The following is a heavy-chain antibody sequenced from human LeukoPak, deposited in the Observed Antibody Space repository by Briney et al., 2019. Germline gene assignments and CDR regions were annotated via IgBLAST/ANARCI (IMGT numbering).Heavy chain of an antibody. D-gene: IGHD4-17*01. Sequence: GGSLRLSCATSGFTFSSYGMSWVRQAPGKGLEWVSAISGSGGRTNYADSVKGRFITSRDNSKNTLYLQMNSLRAEDTAVYYCGKDDYGDYSSVDIDYWGQGTLVTVSS. V-gene: IGHV3-23*01. J-gene: IGHJ4*02. CDR1: GFTFSSYG. CDR2: ISGSGGRT. CDR3: GKDDYGDYSSVDIDY.